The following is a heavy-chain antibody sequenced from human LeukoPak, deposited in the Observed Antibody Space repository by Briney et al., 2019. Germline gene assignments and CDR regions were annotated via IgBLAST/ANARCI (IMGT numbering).Heavy chain of an antibody. J-gene: IGHJ5*02. Sequence: ASVTVSCKASGYTFTSYDINWVRQATGQGREWMGWMNPNSGNTGYAQKFQGRVTMTRNTSISTAYMELSSLRSEDTAVYYCARAVYYYDSSGYYSNTFDPWGQGTLVTVSS. CDR2: MNPNSGNT. D-gene: IGHD3-22*01. CDR1: GYTFTSYD. V-gene: IGHV1-8*01. CDR3: ARAVYYYDSSGYYSNTFDP.